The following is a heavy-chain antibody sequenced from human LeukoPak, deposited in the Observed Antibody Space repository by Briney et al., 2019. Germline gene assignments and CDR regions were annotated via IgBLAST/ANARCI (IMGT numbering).Heavy chain of an antibody. CDR3: ARRFDWPEYYFDY. J-gene: IGHJ4*02. V-gene: IGHV3-21*01. CDR1: GFTFSSYS. CDR2: ISSSSSYI. D-gene: IGHD3-9*01. Sequence: GGSLRLSCAASGFTFSSYSMNWVRQAPGKGLEWVSSISSSSSYIYYADSVKGRFTISRDNAKNSLYLQMNSLRAEDTAVYYCARRFDWPEYYFDYWGQGTLVTVSS.